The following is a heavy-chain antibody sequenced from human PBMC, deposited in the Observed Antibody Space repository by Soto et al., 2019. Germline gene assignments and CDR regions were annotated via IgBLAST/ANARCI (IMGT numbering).Heavy chain of an antibody. J-gene: IGHJ4*02. CDR3: AMAGNYRYFDA. D-gene: IGHD1-7*01. Sequence: LALTCTVSGGTVSSGGYYWSWIRQPPGKGLEWIGYISSRGSAYYNPSLKSRVTISVDTSKNQFSLKLTSVTAADTAVYYCAMAGNYRYFDAWGQGTLVTVSS. V-gene: IGHV4-61*08. CDR1: GGTVSSGGYY. CDR2: ISSRGSA.